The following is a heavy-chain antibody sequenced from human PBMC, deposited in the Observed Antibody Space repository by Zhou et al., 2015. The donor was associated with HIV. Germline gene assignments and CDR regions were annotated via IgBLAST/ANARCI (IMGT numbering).Heavy chain of an antibody. D-gene: IGHD3-10*01. CDR1: GYTFTSYY. CDR3: ARAGVDGSGSSSYYYYYYGMDV. CDR2: INPSGGST. J-gene: IGHJ6*02. Sequence: QVQLVQSGAEVKKPGASVKVSCKASGYTFTSYYMHWVRQAPGQGLEWMGIINPSGGSTSYAQKFQGRVTMTRDTSTSTVYMELSSLRSEDTAVYYCARAGVDGSGSSSYYYYYYGMDVWGQGTTVTVSS. V-gene: IGHV1-46*01.